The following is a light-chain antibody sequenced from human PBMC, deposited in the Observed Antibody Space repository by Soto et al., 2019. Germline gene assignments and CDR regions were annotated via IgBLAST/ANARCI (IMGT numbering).Light chain of an antibody. CDR3: QNYNSAPWT. J-gene: IGKJ1*01. V-gene: IGKV1-27*01. CDR2: AAS. Sequence: DIQMTQSPSSLSASVGDRVTITCRASQGISNSLAWYQQKPGKVPKLLIYAASTLHSGVSSRFSGSGSGTEFTLTISSLQPEDVATYSCQNYNSAPWTFGQGTKVDIK. CDR1: QGISNS.